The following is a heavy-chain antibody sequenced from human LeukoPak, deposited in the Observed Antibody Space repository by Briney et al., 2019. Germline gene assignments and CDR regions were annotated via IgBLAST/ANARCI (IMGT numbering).Heavy chain of an antibody. D-gene: IGHD1-1*01. Sequence: GGSLRLSCAASGFIFSSYNLHWVRQAPGKGLEWVSAISGSGGSTYYADSVKGRFTISRDNSKNTLYLQMNSLRAEDTAVYYCAKVWTGDDDYWGQGTLVTVSS. CDR3: AKVWTGDDDY. V-gene: IGHV3-23*01. CDR2: ISGSGGST. CDR1: GFIFSSYN. J-gene: IGHJ4*02.